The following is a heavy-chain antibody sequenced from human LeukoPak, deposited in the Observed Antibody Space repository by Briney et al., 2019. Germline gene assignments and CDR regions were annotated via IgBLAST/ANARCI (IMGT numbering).Heavy chain of an antibody. CDR3: ARGYPYGEIY. CDR1: GGSFSGYY. V-gene: IGHV4-34*01. Sequence: PSETLSLTCAVYGGSFSGYYWSWIRQPPGKGLEWIGEINHSGSTNYNPSLKSRVTISVDTSKNQFSLKLSSVTAADTAVYYCARGYPYGEIYWGQGTLATVSS. D-gene: IGHD4-17*01. J-gene: IGHJ4*02. CDR2: INHSGST.